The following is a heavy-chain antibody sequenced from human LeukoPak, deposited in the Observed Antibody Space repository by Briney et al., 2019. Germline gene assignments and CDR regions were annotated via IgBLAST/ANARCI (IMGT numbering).Heavy chain of an antibody. CDR3: VPKGTEGY. CDR2: ISPNGGST. CDR1: GFTFSSYD. J-gene: IGHJ4*02. V-gene: IGHV3-64D*06. Sequence: PGGSLRLSCSASGFTFSSYDMHWVRHAPGKGRVYVSAISPNGGSTYYANSVKARFSISRDNSKNTLYLQMSSLRAEDTAVYYCVPKGTEGYWGQGTLVTVSS.